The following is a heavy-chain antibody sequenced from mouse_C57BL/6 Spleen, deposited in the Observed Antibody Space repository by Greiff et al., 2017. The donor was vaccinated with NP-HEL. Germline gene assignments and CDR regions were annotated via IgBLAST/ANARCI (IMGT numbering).Heavy chain of an antibody. V-gene: IGHV1-81*01. CDR1: GYTFTSYG. J-gene: IGHJ1*03. D-gene: IGHD1-2*01. CDR2: IYPRSGNT. CDR3: ARLLRRYGYFDV. Sequence: QVQLQQSGAELARPGASVKLSCKASGYTFTSYGISWVKQRTGQGLEWIGEIYPRSGNTYYNEKFKGKATLTADKSSSTAYMELRSLTSEDSAVYFCARLLRRYGYFDVWGTGTTVTVSS.